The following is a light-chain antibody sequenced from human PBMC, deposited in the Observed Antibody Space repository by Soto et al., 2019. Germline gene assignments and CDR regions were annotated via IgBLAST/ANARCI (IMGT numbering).Light chain of an antibody. J-gene: IGKJ5*01. V-gene: IGKV3D-15*01. CDR1: QSVRSN. CDR2: GVS. CDR3: QQRRNWPPIT. Sequence: EVRMTQSPATLSVSPGERVTLSCRASQSVRSNLAWYQQKSGQAPRLLMYGVSTRAPGIPDRLSGSGSGTDFTLTISSLEPEDFAVYYCQQRRNWPPITFGQGTRLENK.